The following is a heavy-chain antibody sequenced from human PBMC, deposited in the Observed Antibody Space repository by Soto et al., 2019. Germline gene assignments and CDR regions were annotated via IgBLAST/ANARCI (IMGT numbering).Heavy chain of an antibody. CDR3: AKGQKWELPFDY. D-gene: IGHD1-26*01. V-gene: IGHV3-23*01. J-gene: IGHJ4*02. CDR1: GFIFSSYA. Sequence: GGSLRLSCAASGFIFSSYAMSWVRQAPGKGLEWVSAFSGTTTSTYYAASVKGRFTISRDNSKNTLYLQMNSLKAEDTAVYYCAKGQKWELPFDYWGQGALVTVSS. CDR2: FSGTTTST.